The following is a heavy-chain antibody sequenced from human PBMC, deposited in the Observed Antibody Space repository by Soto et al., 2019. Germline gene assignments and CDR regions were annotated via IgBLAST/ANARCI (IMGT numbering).Heavy chain of an antibody. CDR3: AKKGSDCSSTSCKRYYYGMDV. Sequence: GRSLRLSCAASGFTFSSYAMSSVRQAPGKGLEWVSAISGSGGSTYYADSVKGRFTISRDNSKNTLYLQMNSLRAEDTAVYYCAKKGSDCSSTSCKRYYYGMDVWGQGTTVTVSS. J-gene: IGHJ6*02. CDR1: GFTFSSYA. V-gene: IGHV3-23*01. D-gene: IGHD2-2*01. CDR2: ISGSGGST.